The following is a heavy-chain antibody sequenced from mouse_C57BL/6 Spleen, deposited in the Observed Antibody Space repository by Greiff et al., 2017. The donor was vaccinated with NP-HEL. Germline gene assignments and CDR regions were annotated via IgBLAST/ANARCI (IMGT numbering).Heavy chain of an antibody. V-gene: IGHV1-5*01. J-gene: IGHJ4*01. CDR3: TRWNYYGSSYAMDY. CDR2: IYPGNSDT. D-gene: IGHD1-1*01. Sequence: VQLQQSGTVLARPGASVKMSCKTSGYTFISYWMHWVKQRPGQGLEWIGAIYPGNSDTSYNQKFKGKATLTAVTSASTAYMELSSLTNEDSAVYYCTRWNYYGSSYAMDYWGQGTSVTVSS. CDR1: GYTFISYW.